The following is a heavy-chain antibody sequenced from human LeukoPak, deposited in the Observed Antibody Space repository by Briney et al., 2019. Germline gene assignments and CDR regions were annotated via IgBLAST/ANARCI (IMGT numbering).Heavy chain of an antibody. V-gene: IGHV3-23*01. Sequence: GGSLRLSCVVSGITLSNYAMSWVRQAPGKGLEWVSGISESGGSTKYADSVKGRFTISRDNSLNTVYLQMNSLRAEDTAVYFCAKRGIVIRGVLIIGFHREAYYFDYWGQGILVTVSS. J-gene: IGHJ4*02. CDR3: AKRGIVIRGVLIIGFHREAYYFDY. CDR1: GITLSNYA. D-gene: IGHD3-10*01. CDR2: ISESGGST.